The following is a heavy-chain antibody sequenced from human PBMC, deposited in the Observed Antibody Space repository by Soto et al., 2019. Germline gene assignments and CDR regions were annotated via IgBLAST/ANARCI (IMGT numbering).Heavy chain of an antibody. D-gene: IGHD3-22*01. CDR2: ISSSGSTI. CDR3: ARSGSGYPFDY. V-gene: IGHV3-48*03. CDR1: GFTFSSYE. J-gene: IGHJ4*02. Sequence: GGSLRLSCAASGFTFSSYEMNWVRRAPGKGLEWVSYISSSGSTIYYADSVKGRFTISRDNAKNSLYLQMNSLRAEDTAVYYCARSGSGYPFDYWGQGTLVTVSS.